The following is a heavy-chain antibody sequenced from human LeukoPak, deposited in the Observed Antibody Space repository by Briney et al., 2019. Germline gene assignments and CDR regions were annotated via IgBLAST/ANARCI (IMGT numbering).Heavy chain of an antibody. D-gene: IGHD2-15*01. CDR2: ISGSGGST. V-gene: IGHV3-23*01. CDR1: GFTFSSYA. CDR3: AKNSGGTCYSHLDY. Sequence: GGSLRLSCAASGFTFSSYAMSWVRQAPGKGLEWVSGISGSGGSTYYEDSVKGRFTISRDNSKNTLYLQMNSLRAEDTAVYYCAKNSGGTCYSHLDYWGQGTLVTVSS. J-gene: IGHJ4*02.